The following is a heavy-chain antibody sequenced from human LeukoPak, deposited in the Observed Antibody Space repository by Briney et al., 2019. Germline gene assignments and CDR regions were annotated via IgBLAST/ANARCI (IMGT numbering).Heavy chain of an antibody. CDR2: ISYDGSNK. CDR3: ARRRIAAAGDLFDY. Sequence: GGSLRLSCAASGFTFSSYGMHWVRQAPGKGLEWVAVISYDGSNKYYADSVKVRFTISRDNSKNTLYLQMNSLRAEDSAVYYCARRRIAAAGDLFDYWGQGTLVTVSS. CDR1: GFTFSSYG. J-gene: IGHJ4*02. D-gene: IGHD6-13*01. V-gene: IGHV3-30*03.